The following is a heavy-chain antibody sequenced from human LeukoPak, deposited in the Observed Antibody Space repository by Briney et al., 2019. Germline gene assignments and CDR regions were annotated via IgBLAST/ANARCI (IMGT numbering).Heavy chain of an antibody. Sequence: PSETLSLTCTVSGGSISSSSYYWGWIRQPPGKGLEWIGSIYYSGSTYCNPSLKSRVTISVDTSKNQFSLKLSSVTAADTAVYYCARGESYDFWSGYSGMDVWGQGTTVTVSS. D-gene: IGHD3-3*01. CDR3: ARGESYDFWSGYSGMDV. J-gene: IGHJ6*02. CDR2: IYYSGST. V-gene: IGHV4-39*01. CDR1: GGSISSSSYY.